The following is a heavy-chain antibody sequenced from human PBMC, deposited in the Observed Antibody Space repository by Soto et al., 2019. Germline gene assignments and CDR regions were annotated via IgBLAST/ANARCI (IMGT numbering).Heavy chain of an antibody. CDR3: VKDLHLEIVVVVAATHFDY. J-gene: IGHJ4*02. Sequence: GGSLRLSCSASGFTFSSYAMHWVRQAPGKGLEYVSAISSNGGSTYYADSVKGRFTISRDNSKNTLYLQMSSLRAEDTAVYYCVKDLHLEIVVVVAATHFDYWGQGTLVTVSS. CDR2: ISSNGGST. V-gene: IGHV3-64D*08. D-gene: IGHD2-15*01. CDR1: GFTFSSYA.